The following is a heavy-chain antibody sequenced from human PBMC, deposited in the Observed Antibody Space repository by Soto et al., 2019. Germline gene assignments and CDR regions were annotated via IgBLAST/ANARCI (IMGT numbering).Heavy chain of an antibody. V-gene: IGHV1-69*12. CDR3: ARDLSVVATGSLG. D-gene: IGHD6-13*01. CDR1: GGTFSNHA. J-gene: IGHJ4*02. Sequence: QVQLVQSGAEVKKPGSSVKVSCKASGGTFSNHAISWVRQAPGQGLEWMGGFIPIFAKAKYAQKFQRRVKITADESTSTVYMELSSLRSEYTAVYYCARDLSVVATGSLGWGQGTLVTVSS. CDR2: FIPIFAKA.